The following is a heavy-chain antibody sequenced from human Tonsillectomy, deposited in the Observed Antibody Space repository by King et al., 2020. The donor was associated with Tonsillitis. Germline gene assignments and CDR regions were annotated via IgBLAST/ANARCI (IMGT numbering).Heavy chain of an antibody. CDR3: ARDSSIAVAEYYFDY. J-gene: IGHJ4*02. V-gene: IGHV4-59*01. CDR1: GGSISSYY. Sequence: QMQLQESGPGLVKPSETLSLTCTVSGGSISSYYWSWIRQPPGKGLEWTGYIYYSGSTNYNPSPKSRVTIQVETSKNQFSLKLSSVTAADTAVYYCARDSSIAVAEYYFDYWGQGTLVTVSS. D-gene: IGHD6-19*01. CDR2: IYYSGST.